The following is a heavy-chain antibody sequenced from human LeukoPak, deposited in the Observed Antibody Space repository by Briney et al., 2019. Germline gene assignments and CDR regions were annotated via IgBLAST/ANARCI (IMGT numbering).Heavy chain of an antibody. J-gene: IGHJ4*02. CDR2: INPNSGGT. D-gene: IGHD6-19*01. CDR3: ARGPLSRGGGLVRVLRY. Sequence: ASVKVSCKASGYTFTGYYMHWVRQAPGQGLEWMGWINPNSGGTNYAQKFQGRVTMTRDTSISTAYMELSRLRSDDTAVYYCARGPLSRGGGLVRVLRYWGQGTLVTVSS. V-gene: IGHV1-2*02. CDR1: GYTFTGYY.